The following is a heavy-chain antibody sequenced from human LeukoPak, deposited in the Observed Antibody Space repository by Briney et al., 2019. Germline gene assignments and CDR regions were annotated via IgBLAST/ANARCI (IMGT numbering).Heavy chain of an antibody. CDR3: ATLPSTT. Sequence: PSETLSLTCSVSGGSVSSSSYYWGWIRQPPGKGLEWVGTIYYRGSTYYNASLKGRVTISVDTSRNQFSLELTSVTAADTAVYYCATLPSTTWGQGTLVTVSS. J-gene: IGHJ5*02. V-gene: IGHV4-39*01. CDR2: IYYRGST. D-gene: IGHD5/OR15-5a*01. CDR1: GGSVSSSSYY.